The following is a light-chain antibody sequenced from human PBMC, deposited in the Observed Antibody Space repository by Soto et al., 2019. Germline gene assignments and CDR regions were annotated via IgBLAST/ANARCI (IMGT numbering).Light chain of an antibody. CDR3: QQYDNWAT. V-gene: IGKV3-15*01. Sequence: EIVMTQCPATLSVSPGERATLSCRASQSVRSNLAWYQQRPGQAPRLLIYDASTRATGIPARFSGSGSGTEFTLTISSLQSEDFGLYYCQQYDNWATFGGGTKVDIK. J-gene: IGKJ4*01. CDR2: DAS. CDR1: QSVRSN.